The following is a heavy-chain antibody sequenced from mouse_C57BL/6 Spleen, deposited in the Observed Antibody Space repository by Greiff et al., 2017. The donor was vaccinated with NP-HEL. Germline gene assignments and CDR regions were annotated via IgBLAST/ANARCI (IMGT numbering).Heavy chain of an antibody. CDR2: IYPGDGDT. V-gene: IGHV1-82*01. D-gene: IGHD1-1*01. Sequence: QVQLQQSGPELVKPGASVKISCKASGYAFSSSWMNWVKQRPGKGLEWIGRIYPGDGDTNYNGKFKGKATLTADKSSSTAYMQLSSLTSEDSAVYFCSLSYYGSSYFDYWGQGTTLTVSS. J-gene: IGHJ2*01. CDR1: GYAFSSSW. CDR3: SLSYYGSSYFDY.